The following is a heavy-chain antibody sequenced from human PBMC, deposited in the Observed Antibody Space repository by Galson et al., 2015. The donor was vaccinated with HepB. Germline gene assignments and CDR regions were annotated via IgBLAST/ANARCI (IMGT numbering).Heavy chain of an antibody. CDR3: ATDQGCYGA. CDR1: GFTVSSYH. J-gene: IGHJ6*02. CDR2: IYHDGNT. Sequence: SLRLSCAASGFTVSSYHMNWVRQAPGKGLEWVSVIYHDGNTVYADSAQSRCNISRNNTKNNLYLQMNNLRVEDAAGYYCATDQGCYGAWGQGTTVIVSS. V-gene: IGHV3-53*01. D-gene: IGHD4/OR15-4a*01.